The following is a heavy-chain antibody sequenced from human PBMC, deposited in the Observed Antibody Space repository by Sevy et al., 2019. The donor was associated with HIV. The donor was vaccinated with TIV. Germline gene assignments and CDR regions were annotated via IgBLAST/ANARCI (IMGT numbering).Heavy chain of an antibody. CDR3: AADPDYGGNPGAFDI. V-gene: IGHV1-58*01. CDR1: GFTFTSSA. J-gene: IGHJ3*02. Sequence: ASVKVFCKASGFTFTSSAVQWVRQARGQRLEWIGWIVVGSGNTNYAQKFQERVTITRDMSTSTAYMELSSLRSEDTAVYYCAADPDYGGNPGAFDIWGQGTMVTVSS. D-gene: IGHD4-17*01. CDR2: IVVGSGNT.